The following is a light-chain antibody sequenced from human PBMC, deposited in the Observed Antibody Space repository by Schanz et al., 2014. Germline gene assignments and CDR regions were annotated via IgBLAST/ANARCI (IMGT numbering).Light chain of an antibody. Sequence: QSVLTQPPSVSGAPGQRVTISCTGSSSNIGATYDVHWYQQVPGTAPKLLIYGNSNRPSGVPDRFSGSKSDTSASLAITGLQAEDEAGYYCCSFAGTDTLGVFGGGTQLTVL. V-gene: IGLV1-40*01. CDR1: SSNIGATYD. CDR2: GNS. J-gene: IGLJ3*02. CDR3: CSFAGTDTLGV.